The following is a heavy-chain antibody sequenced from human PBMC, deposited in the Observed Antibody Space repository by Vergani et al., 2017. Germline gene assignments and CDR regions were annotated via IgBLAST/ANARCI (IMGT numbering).Heavy chain of an antibody. CDR1: GFTFSSYG. CDR2: ISYDGSNK. D-gene: IGHD3-3*01. Sequence: QVQLVESGGGVVQPGRSLRLSCAASGFTFSSYGMHWVRQAPGKGLEWVAVISYDGSNKYYADSVKGRFTISRDNSKNTLYLQMNSLRAGDTAVYYCAKGSITIFGVMRGWGQGTLVTVSS. CDR3: AKGSITIFGVMRG. V-gene: IGHV3-30*18. J-gene: IGHJ4*01.